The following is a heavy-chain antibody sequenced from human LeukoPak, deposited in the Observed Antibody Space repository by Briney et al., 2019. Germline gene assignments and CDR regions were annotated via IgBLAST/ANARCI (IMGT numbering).Heavy chain of an antibody. CDR2: ITSSSSYI. CDR3: ARGGSGYNYGKIDS. CDR1: GFTFSTYN. Sequence: GGSLRLSCAASGFTFSTYNMNWVRQAPGKGLEWVSSITSSSSYIYYADSVKGRFTISRDNAKNSLYLQMNSLRDEDTAVYYCARGGSGYNYGKIDSWGQGILVTVSS. V-gene: IGHV3-21*01. J-gene: IGHJ4*02. D-gene: IGHD5-18*01.